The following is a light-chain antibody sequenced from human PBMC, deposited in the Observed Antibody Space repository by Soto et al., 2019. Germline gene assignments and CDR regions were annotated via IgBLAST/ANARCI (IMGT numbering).Light chain of an antibody. CDR1: QGISTY. Sequence: DIQMTQSPSSLSASVGDRGTITCRASQGISTYLNWYQQKPGKAPKLLIYAASSLQSGVPSRFSGSGSETDFTLTISSLQPEDFATYSCRQSYSTTWTFGQGTKVDIK. J-gene: IGKJ1*01. V-gene: IGKV1-39*01. CDR3: RQSYSTTWT. CDR2: AAS.